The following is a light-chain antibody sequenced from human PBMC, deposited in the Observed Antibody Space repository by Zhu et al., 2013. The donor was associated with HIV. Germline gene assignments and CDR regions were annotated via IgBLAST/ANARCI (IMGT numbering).Light chain of an antibody. J-gene: IGKJ1*01. Sequence: EIVMTQSPVTLSVSPGERATLSCRASQSIGINLAWLQQKPGQAPKVLIYGASSRASGIPARFSGSGSGTEFTLTISSLQSEDFAVYYCQQYNNWPPWTFGQGTNVDIK. CDR2: GAS. V-gene: IGKV3-15*01. CDR1: QSIGIN. CDR3: QQYNNWPPWT.